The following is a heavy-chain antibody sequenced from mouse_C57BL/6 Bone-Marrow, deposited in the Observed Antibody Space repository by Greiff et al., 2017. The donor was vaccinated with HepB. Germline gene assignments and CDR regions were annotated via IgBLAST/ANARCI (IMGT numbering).Heavy chain of an antibody. J-gene: IGHJ3*01. V-gene: IGHV1-64*01. CDR1: GYTFTSYW. CDR2: IHTNSGST. D-gene: IGHD1-1*01. CDR3: ARSPLLL. Sequence: QVQLQQPGAELVKPGASVKLSCKASGYTFTSYWMHWVKQRPGQGLEWIGMIHTNSGSTNYNEKFKRKATLTVDKSSSTAYMQISSLTSEDSAVYYCARSPLLLWGQGTLVTVSA.